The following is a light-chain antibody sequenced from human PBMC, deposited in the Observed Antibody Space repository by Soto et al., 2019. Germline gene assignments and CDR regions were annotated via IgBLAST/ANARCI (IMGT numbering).Light chain of an antibody. V-gene: IGLV2-14*01. J-gene: IGLJ1*01. CDR3: SSYTSSSTYV. Sequence: QSVLTQPASVSGSPGQSITISCTGTSSDVGGYNYVSWYQQHPGKAPKLMIYDVSNRPSGVSNRFSGSKSGNTASLTISGLQAEDEADSYCSSYTSSSTYVFAPGSKVP. CDR1: SSDVGGYNY. CDR2: DVS.